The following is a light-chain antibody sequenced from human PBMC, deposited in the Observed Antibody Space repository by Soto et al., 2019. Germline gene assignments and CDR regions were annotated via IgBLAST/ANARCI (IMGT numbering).Light chain of an antibody. J-gene: IGLJ2*01. CDR1: SSDVGDFDC. Sequence: QSALTQPASVSGSPGQSITISCTGTSSDVGDFDCVSWYQQHPGKAPKLMIYEVSDRPSGVSNRFSGSKSGDTASLTISGLQAEAEADYYCSSYTSRRTLVFGGGTKVTV. CDR3: SSYTSRRTLV. CDR2: EVS. V-gene: IGLV2-14*01.